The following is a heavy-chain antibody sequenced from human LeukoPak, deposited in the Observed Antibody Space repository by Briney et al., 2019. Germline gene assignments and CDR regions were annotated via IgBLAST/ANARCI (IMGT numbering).Heavy chain of an antibody. V-gene: IGHV1-69*04. CDR3: ARNPVGYCSGGSCSGDY. Sequence: SVKVSCKASGGAFSSYAISWVRQAPGQGLEWMGRIIPILGIANYAQKFQGRVTITADKSTSTAYMELNSLRSEDTAVYYCARNPVGYCSGGSCSGDYWGQGTLVTVSS. CDR1: GGAFSSYA. D-gene: IGHD2-15*01. J-gene: IGHJ4*02. CDR2: IIPILGIA.